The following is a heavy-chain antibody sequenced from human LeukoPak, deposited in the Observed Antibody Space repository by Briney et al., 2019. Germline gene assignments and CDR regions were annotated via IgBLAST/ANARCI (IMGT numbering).Heavy chain of an antibody. Sequence: SETLSLTCTVSGVSISSYCWSWIRQPPGKGLEWIGYIYYSGGTNYNPSLKSRVTISVDTSKNQFSLKLSSVTAADTAVYYCARATNYYGSGSYYRRVYYFDYWGQGTLVTVSS. CDR1: GVSISSYC. CDR2: IYYSGGT. J-gene: IGHJ4*02. D-gene: IGHD3-10*01. V-gene: IGHV4-59*01. CDR3: ARATNYYGSGSYYRRVYYFDY.